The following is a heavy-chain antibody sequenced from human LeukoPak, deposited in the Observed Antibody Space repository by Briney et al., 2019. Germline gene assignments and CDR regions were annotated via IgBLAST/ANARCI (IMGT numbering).Heavy chain of an antibody. D-gene: IGHD4-17*01. CDR2: IYPGDSDT. CDR3: ARLGSDYQIDY. CDR1: GYSFTSYW. J-gene: IGHJ4*02. Sequence: GESLKISCKGSGYSFTSYWIGWVRQMPGKGLEWMGIIYPGDSDTRYSPAFQGQVTISAEKSRSTAYLQWNSLKASDTALYYCARLGSDYQIDYWGQGTLVTVSS. V-gene: IGHV5-51*01.